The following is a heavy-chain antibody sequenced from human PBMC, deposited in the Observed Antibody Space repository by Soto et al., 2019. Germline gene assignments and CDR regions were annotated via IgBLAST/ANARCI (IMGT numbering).Heavy chain of an antibody. Sequence: QVQLVQSGAEVKKPGASVKVSCKASGYTFTSYDINWVRQATGQGLEWMGWMNPNSGNTGYAQKFQGRVTKTRNTSRTTGDMERSTRRSEDTAVYYCARGRWVGWTAGWFDPWGQGTLVTVSS. V-gene: IGHV1-8*01. J-gene: IGHJ5*02. CDR1: GYTFTSYD. D-gene: IGHD6-19*01. CDR3: ARGRWVGWTAGWFDP. CDR2: MNPNSGNT.